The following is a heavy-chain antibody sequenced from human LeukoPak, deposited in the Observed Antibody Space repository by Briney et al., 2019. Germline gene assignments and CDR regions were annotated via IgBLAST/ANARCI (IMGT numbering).Heavy chain of an antibody. CDR3: ATDPTVAGTSEYFQH. D-gene: IGHD6-19*01. Sequence: PGGSLRLSCAASGFTFSSYWMHWVRQAPGKGLVWVSRINTDGNSISYADSVRGRFTISRDNAKNTLYLQMNSLRAEDTAVYYCATDPTVAGTSEYFQHWGQGTLVTVSS. J-gene: IGHJ1*01. CDR1: GFTFSSYW. V-gene: IGHV3-74*01. CDR2: INTDGNSI.